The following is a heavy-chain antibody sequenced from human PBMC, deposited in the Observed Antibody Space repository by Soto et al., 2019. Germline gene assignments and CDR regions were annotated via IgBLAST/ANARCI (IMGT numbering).Heavy chain of an antibody. V-gene: IGHV3-7*03. CDR2: INEDGSQK. CDR3: AKGGWLDD. CDR1: GFSFSGYW. Sequence: PGGSLRLSCAASGFSFSGYWMSWVRQAPGKGLEWVANINEDGSQKNYVDSVGGRFTISRDNTQNSLFLQMNSLRPEDTAVSYCAKGGWLDDWGPGTLVTVSS. J-gene: IGHJ5*02.